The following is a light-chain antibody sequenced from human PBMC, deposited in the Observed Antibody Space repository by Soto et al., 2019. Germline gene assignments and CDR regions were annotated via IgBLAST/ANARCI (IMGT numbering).Light chain of an antibody. CDR3: VAWDDSVNGLV. CDR1: SSNIGIKV. V-gene: IGLV1-44*01. J-gene: IGLJ2*01. Sequence: QSVLTQPPAASGTPGQRVTISCSGSSSNIGIKVVHWYQQFPGTAPKLLIHSDSQRPSGVPARFSGSKSCTSASLAISGLQSEDEADYYCVAWDDSVNGLVFGGGTKLTVL. CDR2: SDS.